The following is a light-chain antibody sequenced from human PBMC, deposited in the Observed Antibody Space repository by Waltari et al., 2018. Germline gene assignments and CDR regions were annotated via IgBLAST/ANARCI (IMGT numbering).Light chain of an antibody. V-gene: IGKV1-9*01. CDR2: AAS. Sequence: DIQLTQSPSFLSASVRDRVTITCRASQGLSTHLAWYQQKPGKGPKLLIYAASTLQSDIPSRFSGSGSGTEFTLTISSLQSEDFATYYCLHLNNFPLSFGGGTKVELK. J-gene: IGKJ4*01. CDR1: QGLSTH. CDR3: LHLNNFPLS.